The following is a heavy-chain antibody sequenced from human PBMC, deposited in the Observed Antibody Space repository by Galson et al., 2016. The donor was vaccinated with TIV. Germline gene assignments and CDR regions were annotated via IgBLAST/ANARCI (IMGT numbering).Heavy chain of an antibody. CDR3: ARVYGGADYWYFDL. CDR1: GYTFTNHV. Sequence: QSGAEVKNPGASVKVSCKASGYTFTNHVIHWVRQAPGQSLEWLGWIKGENGNTKYSEKFQGRVTFTSDTSATTIYMELHSRRSDDSSFYYCARVYGGADYWYFDLWGRGTPVIVSS. J-gene: IGHJ2*01. V-gene: IGHV1-3*01. D-gene: IGHD4-23*01. CDR2: IKGENGNT.